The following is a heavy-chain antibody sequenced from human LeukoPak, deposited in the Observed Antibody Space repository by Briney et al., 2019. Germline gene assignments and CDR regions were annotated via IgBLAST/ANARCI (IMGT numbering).Heavy chain of an antibody. CDR1: GDSVSSNSAA. J-gene: IGHJ4*02. Sequence: SQTLSLTCAIYGDSVSSNSAAWKWIRQSPSKRLDWLGRTYYRSKWYNDYAVSVKSRITINPDTSKNQFSLQLNSVTPEDTAVYYCARVKSGSYLFDYWGQGTLVTVSS. CDR2: TYYRSKWYN. CDR3: ARVKSGSYLFDY. D-gene: IGHD1-26*01. V-gene: IGHV6-1*01.